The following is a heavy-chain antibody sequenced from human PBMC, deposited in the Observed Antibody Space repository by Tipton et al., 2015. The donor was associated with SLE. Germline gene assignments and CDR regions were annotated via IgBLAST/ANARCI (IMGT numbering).Heavy chain of an antibody. CDR1: GFTFDDYA. Sequence: SLRLSCAASGFTFDDYAMHWVRQAPGKGLEWVSGISWNSGSIGYADSVKGRFTISRDNAKNSLYLQMNSLRAEDTALYYCAKDQRITVIVGAFDIWGQGTMVTVSS. CDR2: ISWNSGSI. D-gene: IGHD3-22*01. CDR3: AKDQRITVIVGAFDI. J-gene: IGHJ3*02. V-gene: IGHV3-9*01.